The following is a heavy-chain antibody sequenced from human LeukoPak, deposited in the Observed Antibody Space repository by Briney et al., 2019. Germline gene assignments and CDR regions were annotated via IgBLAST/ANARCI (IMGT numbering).Heavy chain of an antibody. CDR3: ARRYYSFDP. V-gene: IGHV3-48*03. Sequence: GGSLRLSCAAAGFTFSSYEMNWVRQAPGKGLEWVSYISSSGSTIYYADSVKGRFTISRDNAKNSLYLQMNSLRAEDTAVYYCARRYYSFDPWGQGTLVTVSS. CDR2: ISSSGSTI. J-gene: IGHJ5*02. D-gene: IGHD3-10*01. CDR1: GFTFSSYE.